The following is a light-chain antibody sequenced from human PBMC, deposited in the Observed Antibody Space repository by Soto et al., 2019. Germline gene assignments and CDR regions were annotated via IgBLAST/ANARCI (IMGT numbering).Light chain of an antibody. J-gene: IGKJ1*01. Sequence: IQLTQSPSSLSASVGDRVTITCQASQDISNYLNWYQQKPGKAPKLLIYKASSLESGVPSRFSGSGSGTEFTLTISSLQPDDFATYYCQQYNSYSTFGQGTKVDIK. CDR2: KAS. V-gene: IGKV1-5*03. CDR3: QQYNSYST. CDR1: QDISNY.